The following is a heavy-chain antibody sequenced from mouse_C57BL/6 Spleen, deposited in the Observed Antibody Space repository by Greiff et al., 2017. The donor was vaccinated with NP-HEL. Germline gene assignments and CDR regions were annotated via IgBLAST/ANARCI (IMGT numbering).Heavy chain of an antibody. CDR2: IYPGDGDT. Sequence: QVQLQQSGPELEKPGASVKISCKASGYAFSSSWMNWVKQRPGKGLEWIGRIYPGDGDTNYNGKFKGKATLTADKSSSTAYMQLSSLTSEDSAVYFCARWGTGRGPFDYWGQGTTLTVSS. CDR1: GYAFSSSW. D-gene: IGHD4-1*01. CDR3: ARWGTGRGPFDY. V-gene: IGHV1-82*01. J-gene: IGHJ2*01.